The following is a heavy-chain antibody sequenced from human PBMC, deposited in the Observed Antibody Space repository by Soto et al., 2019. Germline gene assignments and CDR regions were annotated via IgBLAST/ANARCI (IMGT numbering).Heavy chain of an antibody. V-gene: IGHV3-23*01. CDR1: GFTFSSYA. CDR2: ISGSGGST. Sequence: EVQLLESGGGLVQPGGSLRLSCAASGFTFSSYAMSWVRQAPGKGLEWVSAISGSGGSTYYADSVKGRFTISRDNSKNTLYRQMTSLRAEETAVYYCAKSGGYNYGYQATDYWGQGTLVTVSS. D-gene: IGHD5-18*01. J-gene: IGHJ4*02. CDR3: AKSGGYNYGYQATDY.